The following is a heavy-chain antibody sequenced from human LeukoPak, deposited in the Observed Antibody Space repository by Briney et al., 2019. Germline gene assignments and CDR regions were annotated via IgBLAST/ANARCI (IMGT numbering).Heavy chain of an antibody. J-gene: IGHJ4*02. Sequence: NPSETLSLTCTVSGDSFSYFYWSWIRQPPGKGLEWIGYIYNSGSTSYNPSLKSRVTISLDTSQNQFSLKLSSLTAADTAVYYCARGVVAAAGRTFDFWGQGTLVTVSS. V-gene: IGHV4-59*01. CDR3: ARGVVAAAGRTFDF. D-gene: IGHD6-13*01. CDR2: IYNSGST. CDR1: GDSFSYFY.